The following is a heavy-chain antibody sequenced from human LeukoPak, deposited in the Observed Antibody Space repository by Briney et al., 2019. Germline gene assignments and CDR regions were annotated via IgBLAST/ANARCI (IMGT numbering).Heavy chain of an antibody. CDR2: INHSGST. CDR3: ARQSRFSSGWAFNWFDP. Sequence: SETLSLTCAVYGGSFSGYYWSWIRQPPGKGLEWIGEINHSGSTNYNPSLKSRVTISVDTFKNQFSLKLSSVTAADTAVYYCARQSRFSSGWAFNWFDPWGQGTLVTVSS. J-gene: IGHJ5*02. D-gene: IGHD6-19*01. V-gene: IGHV4-34*01. CDR1: GGSFSGYY.